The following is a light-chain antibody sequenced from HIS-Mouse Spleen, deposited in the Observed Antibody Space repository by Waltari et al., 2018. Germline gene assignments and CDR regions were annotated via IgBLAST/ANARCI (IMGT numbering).Light chain of an antibody. V-gene: IGLV3-10*01. CDR1: AFPKKY. Sequence: SYELTQPPSVSVSPGQTARITGSGDAFPKKYTYWYQQKSGQAPVLVIYEDSKRPPGIPERFSGSSSGTMATLTISGAQVEDEADYYCYSTDSSGNHRVFGGGTKLTVL. J-gene: IGLJ2*01. CDR2: EDS. CDR3: YSTDSSGNHRV.